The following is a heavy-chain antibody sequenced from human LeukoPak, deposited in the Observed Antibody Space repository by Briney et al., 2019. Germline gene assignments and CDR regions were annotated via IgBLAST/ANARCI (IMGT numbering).Heavy chain of an antibody. CDR3: ASPRWLHSVYYYYYRDV. D-gene: IGHD5-12*01. CDR1: GFTFSSYW. CDR2: IKQDGSEK. V-gene: IGHV3-7*01. Sequence: GASLRLSCAAAGFTFSSYWMSWVRQAPGKGLEWVANIKQDGSEKYYVDSVKGRFTISRDNAKNSLYLQMNSLRAEDTAVYYCASPRWLHSVYYYYYRDVCGKGTTVTVSS. J-gene: IGHJ6*03.